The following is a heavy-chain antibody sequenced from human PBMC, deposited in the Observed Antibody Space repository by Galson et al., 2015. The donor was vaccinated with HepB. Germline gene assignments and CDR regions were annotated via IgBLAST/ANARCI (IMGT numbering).Heavy chain of an antibody. CDR2: ISSSSSYI. J-gene: IGHJ3*02. Sequence: LRLSCAASGFTFSSYSMNWVRQAPGKGLEWVSSISSSSSYIYYADSVKGRFTISRDNAKNSLYLQMNSLRAEDTAVHYCASSNSGAFDIWGQGTMVTVSS. D-gene: IGHD4-11*01. CDR1: GFTFSSYS. CDR3: ASSNSGAFDI. V-gene: IGHV3-21*01.